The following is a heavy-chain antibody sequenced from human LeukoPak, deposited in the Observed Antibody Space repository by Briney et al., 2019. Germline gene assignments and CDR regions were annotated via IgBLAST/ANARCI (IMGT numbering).Heavy chain of an antibody. CDR3: ARDRTHYYYDRSGYYHQDAFDI. V-gene: IGHV1-69*04. D-gene: IGHD3-22*01. J-gene: IGHJ3*02. Sequence: SVKVSCKASGGSFSRYPINWVRQAPGQGLEWLGRIIPILGISNYAQKFQDRVTITADKSTSTAYMELRSPRSEDTAVYYCARDRTHYYYDRSGYYHQDAFDIWGQGTMVTVSS. CDR2: IIPILGIS. CDR1: GGSFSRYP.